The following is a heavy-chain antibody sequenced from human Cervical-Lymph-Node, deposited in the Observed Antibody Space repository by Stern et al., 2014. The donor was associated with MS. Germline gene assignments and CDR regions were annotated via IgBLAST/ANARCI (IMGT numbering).Heavy chain of an antibody. CDR3: ARDTSSPERSDW. V-gene: IGHV3-53*01. CDR1: GFTVSRAY. Sequence: EVQLVESGGGVIQPGGSLRLSCTASGFTVSRAYMTWVRPAPGTGLEWVSLITNVGSTFYTDSVKGRFTISRDDSKTTVYLHMTSLRAEDTAMYYCARDTSSPERSDWWGQGTLVTVSS. CDR2: ITNVGST. D-gene: IGHD1-1*01. J-gene: IGHJ4*02.